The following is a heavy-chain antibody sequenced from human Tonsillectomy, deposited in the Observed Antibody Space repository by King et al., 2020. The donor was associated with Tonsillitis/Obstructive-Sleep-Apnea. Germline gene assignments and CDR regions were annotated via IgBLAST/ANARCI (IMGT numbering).Heavy chain of an antibody. V-gene: IGHV3-7*03. Sequence: EVQLVESGGGLVQPGGSLRLSCAASGFTFSSYWMTWVRQAPGKGLEWVANINQDGTEKYYVESVKGRFTISRDNAKNSLHLQMNSLRAEDTAVYYSARLPPHGGGDCNHYWYFDLWGRGTLVTVSS. J-gene: IGHJ2*01. CDR2: INQDGTEK. CDR3: ARLPPHGGGDCNHYWYFDL. D-gene: IGHD2-21*02. CDR1: GFTFSSYW.